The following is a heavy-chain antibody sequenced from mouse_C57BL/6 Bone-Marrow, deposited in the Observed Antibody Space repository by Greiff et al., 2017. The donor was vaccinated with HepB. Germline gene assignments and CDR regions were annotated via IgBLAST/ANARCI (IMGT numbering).Heavy chain of an antibody. V-gene: IGHV1-7*01. J-gene: IGHJ4*01. CDR2: INPSSGYT. D-gene: IGHD2-1*01. CDR3: ALYGNYVSYAMDY. Sequence: QVQLQQSGAELAKPGASVTLSCKASGYTFTSYWMHWVEQRPGQGLEWIGYINPSSGYTKYNQKFKDKATLTADKSSSTAYMQLSSLTYEDSAVYYCALYGNYVSYAMDYWGQGTSVTVSS. CDR1: GYTFTSYW.